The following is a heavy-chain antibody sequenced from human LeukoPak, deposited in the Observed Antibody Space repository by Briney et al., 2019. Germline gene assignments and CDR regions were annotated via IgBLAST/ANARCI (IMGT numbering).Heavy chain of an antibody. V-gene: IGHV4-59*01. Sequence: PSETLSLTCTVSGGSISSYYWSWIRQPPGKGLEWIGYIYYSGSTNYNPSLKSRVTISVDTSKNRFSLKLSSVTAADTAVYYCARVGRFYYDSSSGEYFQHWGQGTLVTVSS. D-gene: IGHD3-22*01. CDR2: IYYSGST. J-gene: IGHJ1*01. CDR3: ARVGRFYYDSSSGEYFQH. CDR1: GGSISSYY.